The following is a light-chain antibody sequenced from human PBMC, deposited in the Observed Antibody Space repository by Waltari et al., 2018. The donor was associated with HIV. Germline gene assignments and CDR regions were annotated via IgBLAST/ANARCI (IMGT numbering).Light chain of an antibody. CDR2: SSH. J-gene: IGLJ3*02. CDR3: ATWDDSLNAWV. V-gene: IGLV1-44*01. CDR1: TSNIGNTP. Sequence: QSVVTQPPSVSGTPGQTVTIPCSGSTSNIGNTPVSWYQHLPGTAPKLLMFSSHERPSGVPDRFSGSKSGTSASLAISGLQSEDEADYYCATWDDSLNAWVFGGGTKLTVL.